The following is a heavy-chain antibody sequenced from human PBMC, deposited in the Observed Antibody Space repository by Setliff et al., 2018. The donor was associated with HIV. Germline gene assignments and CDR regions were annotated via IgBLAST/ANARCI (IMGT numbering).Heavy chain of an antibody. J-gene: IGHJ5*02. CDR3: ARGIGLRPFAA. CDR2: IYYSGST. CDR1: GGSIKSSSDY. D-gene: IGHD4-17*01. Sequence: SETLSLTCTVSGGSIKSSSDYWGWIRQPPGKGLEWIGTIYYSGSTYYNPSRKSRVTISVDTSKNQFSLKLSSVTAADTAVYFCARGIGLRPFAAWGQGTLVTVSS. V-gene: IGHV4-39*01.